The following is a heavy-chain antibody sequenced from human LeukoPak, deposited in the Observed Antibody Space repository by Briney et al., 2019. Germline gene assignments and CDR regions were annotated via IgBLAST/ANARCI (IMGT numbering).Heavy chain of an antibody. D-gene: IGHD6-6*01. J-gene: IGHJ1*01. Sequence: GRSLRLSCAASGFTFSSYAMHWVRQAPGKGLEWVAVISYDGSNKYYADSVKGRFTISRDNSKNTLYLQMNSLRAEDTAVYYCARDYSSSSMVFQHWGQGTLVTVSS. V-gene: IGHV3-30-3*01. CDR3: ARDYSSSSMVFQH. CDR1: GFTFSSYA. CDR2: ISYDGSNK.